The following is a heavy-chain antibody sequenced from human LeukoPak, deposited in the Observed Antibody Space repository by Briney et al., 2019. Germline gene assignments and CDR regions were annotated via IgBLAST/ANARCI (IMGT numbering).Heavy chain of an antibody. Sequence: PGGSLRLYCAASGFTFSSYSMNWVRQAPGKGLEWVSSISSSSSYIYYADSVKGRFTISRDNAKNSLYLQMNSLRAVDTAVYYCASAPLHSAAGTLPDYWGQGTLVTVSS. CDR1: GFTFSSYS. CDR2: ISSSSSYI. V-gene: IGHV3-21*01. J-gene: IGHJ4*02. CDR3: ASAPLHSAAGTLPDY. D-gene: IGHD6-13*01.